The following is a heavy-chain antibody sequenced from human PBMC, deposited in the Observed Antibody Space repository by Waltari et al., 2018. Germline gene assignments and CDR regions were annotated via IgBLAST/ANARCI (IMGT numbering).Heavy chain of an antibody. CDR2: AHYSGRT. J-gene: IGHJ3*02. V-gene: IGHV4-59*11. CDR3: ARDRGGFTHFYWFLSI. CDR1: SGTISSHH. D-gene: IGHD3-9*01. Sequence: QVQLQESGRGVEKPSEAVSITCTVSSGTISSHHWSCVRQSPGKGLGWIGYAHYSGRTNYNPSLRDRVTISVDTSNGQFSLRLTSVIPADTAVYFCARDRGGFTHFYWFLSIWGQGTLVTVSS.